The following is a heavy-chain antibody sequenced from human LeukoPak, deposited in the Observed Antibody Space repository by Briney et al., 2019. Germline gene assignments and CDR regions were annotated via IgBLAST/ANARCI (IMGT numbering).Heavy chain of an antibody. V-gene: IGHV3-7*01. CDR1: GFTFSSYD. CDR2: IKQDGSEK. J-gene: IGHJ4*02. CDR3: ARDPYSGSYRGDY. D-gene: IGHD1-26*01. Sequence: GGSLRLSCAASGFTFSSYDMHWVRQAPGKGLEWVANIKQDGSEKYYVDSVKGRFTISRDNAKNSLYLQMNSLRAEDTAVYYCARDPYSGSYRGDYWGQGTLVTVSS.